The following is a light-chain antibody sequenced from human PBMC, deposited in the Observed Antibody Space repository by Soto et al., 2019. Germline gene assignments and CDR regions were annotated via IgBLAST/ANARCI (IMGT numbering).Light chain of an antibody. Sequence: EIVMTQSPATLSVSPGERATLSCRASHSVSSNLAWYQQKPGQAPRLLIYGASTRATSIPARFSGSGSGTEFTLTISSLQSEDFAVYYCQQYNNWYTFGQVTKLEIK. V-gene: IGKV3-15*01. CDR1: HSVSSN. CDR3: QQYNNWYT. CDR2: GAS. J-gene: IGKJ2*01.